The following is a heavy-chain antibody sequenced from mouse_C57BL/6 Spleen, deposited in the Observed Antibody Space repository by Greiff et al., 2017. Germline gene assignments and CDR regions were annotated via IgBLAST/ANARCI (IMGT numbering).Heavy chain of an antibody. Sequence: QVQLQQSGPELVKPGASVKISCKASGYAFSSSWMNWVKQRPGQGLEWIGRIYPGDGDTNYNGKFKGKATLTADKSSSTAYMQLSSLTSEDSAVYFCARSHYYGSSYSAMDYWGQGTSVTVSA. J-gene: IGHJ4*01. V-gene: IGHV1-82*01. CDR1: GYAFSSSW. CDR2: IYPGDGDT. D-gene: IGHD1-1*01. CDR3: ARSHYYGSSYSAMDY.